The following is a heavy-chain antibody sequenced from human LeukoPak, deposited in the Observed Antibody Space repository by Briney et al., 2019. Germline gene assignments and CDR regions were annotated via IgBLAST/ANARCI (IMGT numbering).Heavy chain of an antibody. Sequence: PSETLSLTCTVSGGSTSSDYWSWIRQSPGKGLEWIGYSSHTGSTTLNPSLKSRVSIPVDTSKNQFSLNLMSVTSEDTAVYYCARGNGNNFPFDSWGQGTLVTVSS. CDR3: ARGNGNNFPFDS. CDR2: SSHTGST. D-gene: IGHD1/OR15-1a*01. V-gene: IGHV4-59*01. CDR1: GGSTSSDY. J-gene: IGHJ4*02.